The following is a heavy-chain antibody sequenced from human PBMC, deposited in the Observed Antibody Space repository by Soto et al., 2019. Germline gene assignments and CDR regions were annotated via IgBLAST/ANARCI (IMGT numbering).Heavy chain of an antibody. D-gene: IGHD4-4*01. V-gene: IGHV1-2*02. CDR3: AKELQRGMDV. CDR2: VHPNSGGT. CDR1: GYTFSVYH. Sequence: VKVSFKASGYTFSVYHMHWVRQAPGQGLEWMGWVHPNSGGTNYAQSFEGRVTMTRDTSINTAYMELSRLTSDDTAVYYCAKELQRGMDVWGQGTTVTVSS. J-gene: IGHJ6*02.